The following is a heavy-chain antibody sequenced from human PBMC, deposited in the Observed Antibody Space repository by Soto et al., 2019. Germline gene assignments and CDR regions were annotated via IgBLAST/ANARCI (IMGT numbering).Heavy chain of an antibody. CDR2: INYSGNTI. J-gene: IGHJ4*02. CDR3: GQWLALSSVG. Sequence: AGGSLRLSCAASGVNFNDYAMNWVRQAPGKGLQWLSYINYSGNTIYYADSVRGRFTISRDNAKTSLYLQMDSLRVEDTAVYYCGQWLALSSVGWGQGAQVTVSS. D-gene: IGHD6-19*01. V-gene: IGHV3-48*01. CDR1: GVNFNDYA.